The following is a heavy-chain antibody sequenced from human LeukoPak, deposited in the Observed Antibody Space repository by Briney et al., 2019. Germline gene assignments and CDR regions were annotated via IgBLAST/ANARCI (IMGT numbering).Heavy chain of an antibody. CDR3: AKVFSSWFYYFDY. CDR1: GFTFSSYW. Sequence: GGSLRLSCAASGFTFSSYWMSWVRQAPGKGLEWVSVIYSGGSTNYADSVKGRFTISRDNSKNTLYLQMNSLRAEDTAVYYCAKVFSSWFYYFDYWGQGTLVTVSS. D-gene: IGHD6-13*01. J-gene: IGHJ4*02. CDR2: IYSGGST. V-gene: IGHV3-23*03.